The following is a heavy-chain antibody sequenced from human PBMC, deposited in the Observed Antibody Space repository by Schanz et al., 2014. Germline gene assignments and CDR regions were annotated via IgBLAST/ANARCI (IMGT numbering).Heavy chain of an antibody. CDR1: GFTFSSYG. V-gene: IGHV3-33*01. D-gene: IGHD3-10*01. CDR3: ARLPVGYGSGIWDV. CDR2: MSYDGSIK. Sequence: QVQLVESGGGVVQPGRSLRLSCAASGFTFSSYGMHWVRQAPGKGLEWVAAMSYDGSIKYYGDSVKGRFTISRDNSKNSLFLQMNSLRVEDTAVYYCARLPVGYGSGIWDVWGQGTSVTVS. J-gene: IGHJ6*02.